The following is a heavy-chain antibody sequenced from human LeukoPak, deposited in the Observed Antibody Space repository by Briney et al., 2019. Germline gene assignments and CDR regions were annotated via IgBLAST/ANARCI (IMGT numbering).Heavy chain of an antibody. CDR3: AIPGRGLVIDY. CDR1: GYTFTGYY. Sequence: ASVKVSCKAPGYTFTGYYMHWVRQAPGQGLEWMGRINPNGGGTNYAQKFQGRVTMTRDTSISTAYMELSRLRSDDTAVYYCAIPGRGLVIDYWGQGTLVTVSS. J-gene: IGHJ4*02. D-gene: IGHD3-10*01. CDR2: INPNGGGT. V-gene: IGHV1-2*06.